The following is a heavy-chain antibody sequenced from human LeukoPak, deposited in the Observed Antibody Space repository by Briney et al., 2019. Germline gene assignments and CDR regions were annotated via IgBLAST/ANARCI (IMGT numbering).Heavy chain of an antibody. J-gene: IGHJ4*02. Sequence: PSETLSLTCTVSGGSISSYYWSWIRQPAGKGLEWIGRIYTSGSTNYNPSLKSRVTMSVDTSKNQFSLKLSPVTAADTAVYYCASTFDSYDQFDYWGQGTLVTVSS. D-gene: IGHD5-18*01. CDR1: GGSISSYY. CDR2: IYTSGST. CDR3: ASTFDSYDQFDY. V-gene: IGHV4-4*07.